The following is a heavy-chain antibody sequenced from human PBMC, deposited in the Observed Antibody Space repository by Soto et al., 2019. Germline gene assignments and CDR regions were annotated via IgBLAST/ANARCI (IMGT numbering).Heavy chain of an antibody. CDR2: IIDSGAST. J-gene: IGHJ6*02. Sequence: EVHLLESGGALVQPGGSLRLSCAASGFTFSSCAMGWVRQAPGKGLEWVSDIIDSGASTYYADAVKGRFTISRDNSKSTLSLQMNSLRAEDTAVYYCGKGRSYYYGVDVWGQGTTVTVSS. V-gene: IGHV3-23*01. CDR3: GKGRSYYYGVDV. CDR1: GFTFSSCA.